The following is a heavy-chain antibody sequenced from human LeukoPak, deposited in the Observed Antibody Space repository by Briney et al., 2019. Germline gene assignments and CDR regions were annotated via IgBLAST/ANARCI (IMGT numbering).Heavy chain of an antibody. CDR3: ARGPVYGVHFDY. V-gene: IGHV3-30*04. Sequence: GGSLRLSCAASGFTFSSYAMHWVRQAPGKGLEWVAVISYDGSNKYYADSVKGRFTISRDNSENTLYLQMNSLRAEDTAVYYCARGPVYGVHFDYWGQGTLVTVSS. CDR2: ISYDGSNK. CDR1: GFTFSSYA. D-gene: IGHD4-17*01. J-gene: IGHJ4*02.